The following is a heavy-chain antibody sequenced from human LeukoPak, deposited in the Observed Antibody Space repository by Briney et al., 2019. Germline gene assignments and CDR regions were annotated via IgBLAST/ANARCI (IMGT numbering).Heavy chain of an antibody. CDR3: ARDGYCSSTSCYYSFDI. D-gene: IGHD2-2*01. V-gene: IGHV4-39*07. CDR1: GGSISSRNYY. J-gene: IGHJ3*02. Sequence: KSSETLSLTCTVSGGSISSRNYYWDWIRQPPGKGLEWIGTIYYSGSTYYNPSLKSRVTISVDKSKNQFSLKLSSVTAADTAVYYCARDGYCSSTSCYYSFDIWGQGTMVTVSS. CDR2: IYYSGST.